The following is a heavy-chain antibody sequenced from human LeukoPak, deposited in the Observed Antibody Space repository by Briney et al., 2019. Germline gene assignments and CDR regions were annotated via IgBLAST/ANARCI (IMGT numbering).Heavy chain of an antibody. J-gene: IGHJ6*02. V-gene: IGHV3-30-3*01. CDR1: GFTFSSYA. CDR3: ARDSLRTATAIPYYHYGMDV. Sequence: GGSLRLSCAASGFTFSSYAMHWVRQAPGKGLEWVAVISYDGSNKYYADSVKGRFTISRDNSKNTLYLQMNSLRAEDTAVYYCARDSLRTATAIPYYHYGMDVWGQGTTVTVSS. CDR2: ISYDGSNK. D-gene: IGHD2-21*02.